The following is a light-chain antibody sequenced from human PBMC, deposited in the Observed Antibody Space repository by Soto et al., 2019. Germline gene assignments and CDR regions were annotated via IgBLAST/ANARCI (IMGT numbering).Light chain of an antibody. V-gene: IGKV3-20*01. Sequence: EIVLTQSPGTLSLSLGERDTLYCRARQRASSSLAWYQQKPGQAPRLLIYAASSRATGIPGRFSGDGSRTDFNLTISRLELEDFAVYYCQQYGSSPPTTFGQATKV. CDR3: QQYGSSPPTT. J-gene: IGKJ1*01. CDR1: QRASSS. CDR2: AAS.